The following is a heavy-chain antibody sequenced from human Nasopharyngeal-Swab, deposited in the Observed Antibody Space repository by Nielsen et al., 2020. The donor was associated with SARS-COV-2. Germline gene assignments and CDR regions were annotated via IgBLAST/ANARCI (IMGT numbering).Heavy chain of an antibody. CDR1: GFTFNNYN. D-gene: IGHD1-26*01. Sequence: GGSLRLSCAASGFTFNNYNFNWVRQAPGKGLEWVSSISSSSSYIYYADSVKGRFTISRDNSKNTLYLQMNSLRAEDTAVYYCARVSSGSYSGTPFDYWGQGTLVTVSS. CDR3: ARVSSGSYSGTPFDY. J-gene: IGHJ4*02. CDR2: ISSSSSYI. V-gene: IGHV3-21*01.